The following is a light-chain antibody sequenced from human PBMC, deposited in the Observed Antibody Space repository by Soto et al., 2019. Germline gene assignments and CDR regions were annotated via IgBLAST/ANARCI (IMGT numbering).Light chain of an antibody. CDR1: SSNIGSNT. CDR2: NNN. V-gene: IGLV1-44*01. Sequence: QSVLTQPPSASGTPGQRVTLSCSGSSSNIGSNTVNWYQQFPGTAPKLLMYNNNQRPSGVPDRFSGSKSGTSASLAISGLQSEDEVDYYCAAWDGSPKGVVFGGGTNLTVL. CDR3: AAWDGSPKGVV. J-gene: IGLJ2*01.